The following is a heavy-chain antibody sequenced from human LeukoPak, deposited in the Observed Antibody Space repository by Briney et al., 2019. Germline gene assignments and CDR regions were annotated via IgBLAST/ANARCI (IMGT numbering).Heavy chain of an antibody. D-gene: IGHD2-15*01. V-gene: IGHV3-7*01. CDR3: ARDGSGGSSGGSTQYNWFDP. CDR2: IGQDGSQQ. Sequence: GGSLRLSCAASGFTFSRFWMNWVRLAPGKGLEWVANIGQDGSQQHYVDSVKGRFTISRDNAKNSLYLQMNSLRVEDTDVYYCARDGSGGSSGGSTQYNWFDPWGQGTLVTVSS. J-gene: IGHJ5*02. CDR1: GFTFSRFW.